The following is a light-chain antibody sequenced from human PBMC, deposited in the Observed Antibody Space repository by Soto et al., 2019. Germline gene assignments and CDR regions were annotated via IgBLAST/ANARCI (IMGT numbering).Light chain of an antibody. Sequence: DIQMTQSPSSVSSSVGERVTITCRASQAISTWLAWYQQKPGKAPKLLVYAASYLQTGVPSRFSGSGSGTDFTLTISSLQPEDIATYYCQQANSFPRTFGQGTKVEIK. CDR3: QQANSFPRT. J-gene: IGKJ1*01. V-gene: IGKV1D-12*01. CDR1: QAISTW. CDR2: AAS.